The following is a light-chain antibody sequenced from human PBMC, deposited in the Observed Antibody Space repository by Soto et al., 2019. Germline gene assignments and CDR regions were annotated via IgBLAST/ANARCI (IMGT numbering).Light chain of an antibody. CDR3: QSYDSSLSGYV. CDR2: ENN. V-gene: IGLV1-40*01. Sequence: QSVLTQPPSVSEAPGQRVTISCTGSSSNIGAGYEAHWYQQVPGTAPKLLIYENNNRPSGVPDRFSGSKSGTSASLAITGLQAEDEGEYYCQSYDSSLSGYVFGTGPKLTVL. CDR1: SSNIGAGYE. J-gene: IGLJ1*01.